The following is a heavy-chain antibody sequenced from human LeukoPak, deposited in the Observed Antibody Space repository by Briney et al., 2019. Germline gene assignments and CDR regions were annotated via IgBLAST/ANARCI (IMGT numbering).Heavy chain of an antibody. V-gene: IGHV4-59*01. J-gene: IGHJ3*02. CDR1: GGSISGYY. D-gene: IGHD3-10*01. CDR2: IYYSGST. Sequence: SETLSLTCTVSGGSISGYYWSWIRQPPGKGLEWIGYIYYSGSTTYNPSLKSRVTISLDTPKNQFSLKLSSVTAADTAVYYCARNYYGSGWGAFDIWGQGTMVTVSS. CDR3: ARNYYGSGWGAFDI.